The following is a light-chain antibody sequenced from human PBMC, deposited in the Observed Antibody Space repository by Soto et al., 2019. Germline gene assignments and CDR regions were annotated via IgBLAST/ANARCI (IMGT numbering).Light chain of an antibody. J-gene: IGLJ2*01. CDR3: QSYDSSLSGNVV. Sequence: QSVLTQPPSVSGAPGQRVTISCTGRSSNIGAGYDVHWYQQLPGTAPQLLIYGHSNRPSGVPDRFSGSKSGTSASLAITGLQAEDEADYDCQSYDSSLSGNVVFGGGTKLTVL. CDR2: GHS. V-gene: IGLV1-40*01. CDR1: SSNIGAGYD.